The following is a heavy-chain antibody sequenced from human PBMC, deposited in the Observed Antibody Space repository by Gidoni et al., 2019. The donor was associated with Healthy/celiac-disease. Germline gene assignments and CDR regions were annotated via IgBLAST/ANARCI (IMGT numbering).Heavy chain of an antibody. CDR2: INAGNGNT. Sequence: QVQLVQSGAEVTKPGASVKVSCTASGYTFTSYALHWVRQAPGQRLEWMGWINAGNGNTKYAQKFQGRVTITRDTSASTAYMELSSRRSEDTAVYYCARDGENTAMAYYYYGMDVWGQGTTVTVSS. CDR3: ARDGENTAMAYYYYGMDV. J-gene: IGHJ6*02. CDR1: GYTFTSYA. V-gene: IGHV1-3*01. D-gene: IGHD5-18*01.